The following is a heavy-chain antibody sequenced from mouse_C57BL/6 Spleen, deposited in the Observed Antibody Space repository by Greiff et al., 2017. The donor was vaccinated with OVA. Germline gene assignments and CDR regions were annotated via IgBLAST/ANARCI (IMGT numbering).Heavy chain of an antibody. Sequence: QVTLKVSGPGILQPSQTLSLTCSFSGFSLSTFGMGVGWIRQPSGKGLEWLAHIWWDDDKYYNPALKSRLKISKDTSKNQVFLKIANVDTADTATYYCARSHYYGSSKDAMDYWGQGTSVTVSS. D-gene: IGHD1-1*01. J-gene: IGHJ4*01. CDR2: IWWDDDK. CDR3: ARSHYYGSSKDAMDY. CDR1: GFSLSTFGMG. V-gene: IGHV8-8*01.